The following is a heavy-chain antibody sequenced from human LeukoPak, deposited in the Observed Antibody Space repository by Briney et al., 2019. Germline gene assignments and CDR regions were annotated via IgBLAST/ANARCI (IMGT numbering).Heavy chain of an antibody. V-gene: IGHV7-4-1*02. D-gene: IGHD6-19*01. CDR2: INTNTGNP. CDR3: ARIHSSGWYLADF. CDR1: GYTFISYA. J-gene: IGHJ4*02. Sequence: ASVTVSCKAYGYTFISYAMNWVRQAPGQGLEWMGWINTNTGNPTYAQGFTGRFVFSLDTSVSTAYLQISSLKAEDTGVYYCARIHSSGWYLADFWGQGTLVTVSS.